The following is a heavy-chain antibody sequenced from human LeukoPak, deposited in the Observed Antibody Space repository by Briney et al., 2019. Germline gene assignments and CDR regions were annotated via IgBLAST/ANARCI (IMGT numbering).Heavy chain of an antibody. V-gene: IGHV3-21*01. CDR1: GFTFSSYS. J-gene: IGHJ4*02. CDR3: ARDDRYSYGYSQSGHFDY. CDR2: ISSTSNYI. Sequence: GGSLRLSCAASGFTFSSYSMNWVRQAPGKGLEWVSSISSTSNYIYYADSVKGRFTVSRDNAKTSLYLQMNSLRAEDTAVYYCARDDRYSYGYSQSGHFDYWGQGILVTVSS. D-gene: IGHD5-18*01.